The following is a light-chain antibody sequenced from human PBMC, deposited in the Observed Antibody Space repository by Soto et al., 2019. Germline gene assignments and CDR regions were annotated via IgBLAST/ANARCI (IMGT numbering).Light chain of an antibody. CDR1: SSDVGSYNL. J-gene: IGLJ1*01. CDR2: EGS. V-gene: IGLV2-14*02. CDR3: SSYTRSSTV. Sequence: QSALTQPASVSGSPGQSITISCTGTSSDVGSYNLVSWYQQHPGKAPKLMIYEGSKRPSGVSNRFSGSKSGNTASLTISGLQAEDEADYSCSSYTRSSTVFGTGTKVTVL.